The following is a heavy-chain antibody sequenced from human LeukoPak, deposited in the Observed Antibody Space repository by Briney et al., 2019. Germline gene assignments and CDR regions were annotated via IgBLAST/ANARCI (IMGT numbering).Heavy chain of an antibody. CDR3: ARGPNGLLWFGEFGKIFDY. V-gene: IGHV4-31*03. CDR1: GGSISSGGYY. D-gene: IGHD3-10*01. Sequence: PSQTLSLTCTVSGGSISSGGYYWSWIRQHPGKGLEWIGYIYYSGSTYYNPSLKSRATISVDTSNNQFSLKLSSVTAADTAVYYCARGPNGLLWFGEFGKIFDYWGQGNLVTVYS. J-gene: IGHJ4*02. CDR2: IYYSGST.